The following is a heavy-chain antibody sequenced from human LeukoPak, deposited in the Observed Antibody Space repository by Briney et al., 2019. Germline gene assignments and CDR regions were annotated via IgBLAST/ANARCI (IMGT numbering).Heavy chain of an antibody. CDR2: ISPSGDGA. D-gene: IGHD5-24*01. V-gene: IGHV3-23*01. CDR1: GFTFSTYA. CDR3: AKVAEMATIFSYFDY. Sequence: GGSLRLSCAASGFTFSTYALSWVRQAPGKGLEWVPAISPSGDGAYYADSVKGRFTISRDNSKNTLYVQMNSLRAEDTAVYYCAKVAEMATIFSYFDYWGQGTLVTVSS. J-gene: IGHJ4*02.